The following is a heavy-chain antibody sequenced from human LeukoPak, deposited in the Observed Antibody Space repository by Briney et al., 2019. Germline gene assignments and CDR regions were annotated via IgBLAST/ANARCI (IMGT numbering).Heavy chain of an antibody. V-gene: IGHV1-69*05. Sequence: SVKVSCKASGGTFSSYAISWVRQAPGQGLEWMGGIIPIFGTANYAQKFQGRVTITTDESTSTAYMELSSLRSEDTAVYYCARDLRIAARQENYYYYMDVWGKGTTVTVSS. D-gene: IGHD6-6*01. CDR2: IIPIFGTA. CDR3: ARDLRIAARQENYYYYMDV. CDR1: GGTFSSYA. J-gene: IGHJ6*03.